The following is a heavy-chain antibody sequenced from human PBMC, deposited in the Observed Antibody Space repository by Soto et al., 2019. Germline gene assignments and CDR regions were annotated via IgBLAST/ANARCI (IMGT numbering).Heavy chain of an antibody. CDR2: IIPIFGTA. D-gene: IGHD3-3*01. CDR3: ARDRIEARITIFGVVTPPYYYYGMDV. CDR1: GGTFSSYA. V-gene: IGHV1-69*13. Sequence: GASVKVSCKASGGTFSSYAISWVRQAPGQGLEWMGGIIPIFGTANYAQKFQGRVTITADESTSTAYMELSSLRSEDTAVYYCARDRIEARITIFGVVTPPYYYYGMDVWGQGTTVTVSS. J-gene: IGHJ6*02.